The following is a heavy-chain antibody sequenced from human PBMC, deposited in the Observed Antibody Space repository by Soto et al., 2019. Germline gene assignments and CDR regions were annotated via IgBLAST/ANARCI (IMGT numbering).Heavy chain of an antibody. J-gene: IGHJ6*02. D-gene: IGHD1-1*01. CDR3: ARDFNWNLYYYYGMDV. Sequence: ASVKVSCKASGYTFTGYYRHWVRQAPGQGLEWMGWINPNSGGTNYAQKFQGRVTMTRDKSISTAYMELSRLRSEDTAVYYCARDFNWNLYYYYGMDVWGQGTTVTVSS. CDR2: INPNSGGT. V-gene: IGHV1-2*02. CDR1: GYTFTGYY.